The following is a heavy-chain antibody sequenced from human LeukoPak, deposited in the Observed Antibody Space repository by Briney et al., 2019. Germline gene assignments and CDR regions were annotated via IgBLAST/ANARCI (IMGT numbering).Heavy chain of an antibody. J-gene: IGHJ3*01. CDR3: AKDPNGDYVGAFDF. CDR1: GFPFSSYW. CDR2: IKQDGGET. Sequence: GGSLRLSCAASGFPFSSYWMAWVRQAPGKGLEWVASIKQDGGETFYVDSVKGRFTISRDNAKNSLYLQMNSLRADDTAVYYCAKDPNGDYVGAFDFWGQGTMVSVSS. V-gene: IGHV3-7*03. D-gene: IGHD4-17*01.